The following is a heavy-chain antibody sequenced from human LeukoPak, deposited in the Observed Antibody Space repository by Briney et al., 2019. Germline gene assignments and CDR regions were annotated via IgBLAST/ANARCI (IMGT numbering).Heavy chain of an antibody. D-gene: IGHD2-15*01. CDR2: ISGSGGST. J-gene: IGHJ4*02. V-gene: IGHV3-23*01. CDR1: GFTFSSYG. Sequence: PGGSLRLSCAASGFTFSSYGMSWVRQAPGKGLEWVSAISGSGGSTYYADSVKGRFTISRDNSKNTLYLQMNSLRAEDTAVYYCAKDLYGHCSGGSCYSQFDYWGQGTLVTVSS. CDR3: AKDLYGHCSGGSCYSQFDY.